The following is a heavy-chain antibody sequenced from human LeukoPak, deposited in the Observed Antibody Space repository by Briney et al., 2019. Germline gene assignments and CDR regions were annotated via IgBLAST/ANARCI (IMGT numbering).Heavy chain of an antibody. CDR1: GGSFSGYY. D-gene: IGHD3-10*01. Sequence: SETLSLTCAVYGGSFSGYYWSWIRQPAGKGLEWIGRIYTSGSTNYNPSLKSRVTMSVDTSKNQFSLKLSSVTAADTAVYYCATYTYYYGSGSYYNLVDYWGQGTLVTVSS. CDR3: ATYTYYYGSGSYYNLVDY. V-gene: IGHV4-59*10. J-gene: IGHJ4*02. CDR2: IYTSGST.